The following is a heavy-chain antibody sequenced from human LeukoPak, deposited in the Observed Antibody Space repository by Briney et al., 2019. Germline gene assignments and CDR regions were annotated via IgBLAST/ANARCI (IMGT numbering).Heavy chain of an antibody. Sequence: SETLSLTCAVFGGSFSGHYWSWIRQPPGKGLEWIGEINHSGSINYNSSLKSRATISVDTSKNQFSLKLSSVTAAGTAVYYCARQMGRMFGERYYYYHYMDVWGKGTTVTISS. CDR2: INHSGSI. J-gene: IGHJ6*03. D-gene: IGHD3-10*02. CDR1: GGSFSGHY. V-gene: IGHV4-34*01. CDR3: ARQMGRMFGERYYYYHYMDV.